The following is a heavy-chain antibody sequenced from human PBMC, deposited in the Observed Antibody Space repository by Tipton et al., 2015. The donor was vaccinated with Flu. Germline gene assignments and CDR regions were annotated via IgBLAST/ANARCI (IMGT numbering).Heavy chain of an antibody. CDR2: ISWNSGSI. CDR3: AKGLFSDIPGGSWIFDY. J-gene: IGHJ4*02. Sequence: SLRLSCAASGFTFDDYAMHWVRQAPGKGLEWVSGISWNSGSIGYADSVKGRFTISRDNAKNSLYLQMNSLRAEDTALYYCAKGLFSDIPGGSWIFDYWGQGTLVTVSS. V-gene: IGHV3-9*01. CDR1: GFTFDDYA. D-gene: IGHD2-15*01.